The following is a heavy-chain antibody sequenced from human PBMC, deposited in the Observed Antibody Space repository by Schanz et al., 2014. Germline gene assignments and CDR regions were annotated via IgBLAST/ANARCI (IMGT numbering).Heavy chain of an antibody. V-gene: IGHV4-34*01. D-gene: IGHD3-3*02. Sequence: QVQLQQWGAGLLKPSETLSLTCAVDGGSFSGYYWSWIRQSPDKGLEWIGEINYSANTTYNPSLKSRVTISVDSSKNQFSLMLNSVTAADTAVYYCARRHHFRSGPYYYYYMDVWGRGTTVTVSS. CDR2: INYSANT. CDR3: ARRHHFRSGPYYYYYMDV. J-gene: IGHJ6*03. CDR1: GGSFSGYY.